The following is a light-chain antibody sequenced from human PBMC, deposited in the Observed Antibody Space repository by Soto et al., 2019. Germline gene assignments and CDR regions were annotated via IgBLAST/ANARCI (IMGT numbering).Light chain of an antibody. J-gene: IGLJ3*02. Sequence: NFMLTQPHSVSESPGKTVTITCTRSSGSIADNYVQWYQQRPGTSPTTVIYEDNQRPSRVPDRFSGSIDSSSNSASLTISGLKTEDEADYYYQSYDASNFWVFGGGTKLTVL. CDR2: EDN. V-gene: IGLV6-57*01. CDR3: QSYDASNFWV. CDR1: SGSIADNY.